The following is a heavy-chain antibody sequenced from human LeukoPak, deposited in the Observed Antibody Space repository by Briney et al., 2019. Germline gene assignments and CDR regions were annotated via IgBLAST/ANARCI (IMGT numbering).Heavy chain of an antibody. Sequence: GGSLRLSCAASGFTFSSYAMHWVRQTPGRGLEWVAVISYDGSNKYYADSVKGRFTISRDNSKNTLYLQMNSLRAEDTAVYYCARDYCSGGSCQLDYWGQGTLVTVSS. J-gene: IGHJ4*02. V-gene: IGHV3-30-3*01. CDR2: ISYDGSNK. D-gene: IGHD2-15*01. CDR1: GFTFSSYA. CDR3: ARDYCSGGSCQLDY.